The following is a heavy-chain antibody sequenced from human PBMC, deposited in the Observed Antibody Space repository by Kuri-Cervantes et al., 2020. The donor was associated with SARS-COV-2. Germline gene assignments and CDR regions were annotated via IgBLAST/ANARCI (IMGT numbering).Heavy chain of an antibody. J-gene: IGHJ5*02. CDR2: LHHRGTT. CDR3: VRVADQLQFRWFDP. V-gene: IGHV4-38-2*01. Sequence: ESLKISCDVSGYFSSAYYWGWIRQSPGKGLEWIGSLHHRGTTSYNPSLKSRVAISVDTSKNQFYLKLTSVTAADTAVYYCVRVADQLQFRWFDPWGQGTLVTVSS. CDR1: GYFSSAYY. D-gene: IGHD2-2*01.